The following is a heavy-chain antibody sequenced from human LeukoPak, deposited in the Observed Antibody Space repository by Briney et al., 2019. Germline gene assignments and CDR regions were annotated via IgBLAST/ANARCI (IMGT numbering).Heavy chain of an antibody. CDR3: AKGSGGSLYYFDY. CDR2: ISSDGSNT. CDR1: GFAFSRYW. Sequence: PGGSLRLSCAASGFAFSRYWMHWVRQAPGKGLLWVSRISSDGSNTLYADSVKGRFTVSRDNAKNTLYLQMNSLRAEDTALYYCAKGSGGSLYYFDYWGQGTLVTVSS. J-gene: IGHJ4*02. D-gene: IGHD2-15*01. V-gene: IGHV3-74*01.